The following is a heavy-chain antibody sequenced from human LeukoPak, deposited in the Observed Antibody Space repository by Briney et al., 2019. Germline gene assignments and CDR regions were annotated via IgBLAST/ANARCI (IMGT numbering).Heavy chain of an antibody. V-gene: IGHV4-34*01. D-gene: IGHD3-16*01. CDR3: ANLSPSISEGVDY. Sequence: MPSETLSLTCAVYDGSFSGYYWSWIRQPPGKGLEWIGEINHSGSTNYNPSLKSRVTISVDTSKNQFSLKLSSLTAADTAVYYCANLSPSISEGVDYWGQGTLVTVSS. CDR1: DGSFSGYY. CDR2: INHSGST. J-gene: IGHJ4*02.